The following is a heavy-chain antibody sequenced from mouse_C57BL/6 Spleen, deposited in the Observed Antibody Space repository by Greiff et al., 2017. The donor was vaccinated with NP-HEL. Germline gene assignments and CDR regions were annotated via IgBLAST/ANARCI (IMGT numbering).Heavy chain of an antibody. Sequence: VQLQQSGPELVKPGASVKIPCKASGYTFTDYNMDWVKQSHGKSLEWIGDINPNNGGTIYNQKFKGKATLTVDKSSSTAYMELRSLTSEDTAVYYCARRGVYGSSLWFAYWGQGTLVTVSA. V-gene: IGHV1-18*01. J-gene: IGHJ3*01. CDR3: ARRGVYGSSLWFAY. CDR2: INPNNGGT. D-gene: IGHD1-1*01. CDR1: GYTFTDYN.